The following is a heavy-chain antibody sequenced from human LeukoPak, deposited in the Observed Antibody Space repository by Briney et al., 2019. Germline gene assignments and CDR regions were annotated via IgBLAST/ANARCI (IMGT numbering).Heavy chain of an antibody. J-gene: IGHJ4*02. CDR1: GYTLTELS. D-gene: IGHD5-24*01. V-gene: IGHV1-24*01. CDR3: ATTSGWLQYYFDY. CDR2: FDPEDGET. Sequence: GASVKVSCKVSGYTLTELSMHWVRQAPGKGLEWMGGFDPEDGETIYAQKFQGRVTMTEDTSTDTAYMELSSLRSEDTAVYYCATTSGWLQYYFDYWGQATLVTVSS.